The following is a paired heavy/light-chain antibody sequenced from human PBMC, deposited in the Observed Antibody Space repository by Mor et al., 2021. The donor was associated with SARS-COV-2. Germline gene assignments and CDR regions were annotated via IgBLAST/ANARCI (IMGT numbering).Heavy chain of an antibody. CDR1: GFTFSDYD. Sequence: EVQLLESGGALVQPGGSLRLSCPASGFTFSDYDMTWVRQAPGKGPEWVSRISGSGGRTFYADSVKGRFTISRDNSKNTVYLQMNSLRAEDTALYYCAKGGVEGTHYFQHWGQGTLVSVSS. V-gene: IGHV3-23*01. CDR2: ISGSGGRT. D-gene: IGHD3-16*01. J-gene: IGHJ1*01. CDR3: AKGGVEGTHYFQH.
Light chain of an antibody. CDR1: SDSVSSSYY. Sequence: QTVVTQEPSFSVSPGGTVTLTCSLSSDSVSSSYYPHWYQQTPGQAPRTLIYNTNIRSSGVPNRFSGSILGNKAALTITGAQADDESDYYCVLCLRDGLWMFGGGTKLTVL. CDR3: VLCLRDGLWM. CDR2: NTN. V-gene: IGLV8-61*01. J-gene: IGLJ3*02.